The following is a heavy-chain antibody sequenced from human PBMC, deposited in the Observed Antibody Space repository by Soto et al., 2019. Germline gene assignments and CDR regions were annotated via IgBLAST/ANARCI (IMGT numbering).Heavy chain of an antibody. CDR1: GGSISSYY. V-gene: IGHV4-59*01. Sequence: SETLSLTCTVSGGSISSYYWSWIRQPPGKGLEWIGYIYYSGSTNYNPSLKSRVTISVDTSKNQFSLKLSSVTAAETAVYYCARGPLGYCSGGSCYSSSRYYYYYYMDVWGKGTTVTVSS. D-gene: IGHD2-15*01. J-gene: IGHJ6*03. CDR2: IYYSGST. CDR3: ARGPLGYCSGGSCYSSSRYYYYYYMDV.